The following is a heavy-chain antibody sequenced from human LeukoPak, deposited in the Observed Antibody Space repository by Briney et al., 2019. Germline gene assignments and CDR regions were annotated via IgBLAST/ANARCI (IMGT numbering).Heavy chain of an antibody. CDR1: GGSFSGYY. CDR2: VYYSGDT. J-gene: IGHJ4*02. V-gene: IGHV4-39*01. CDR3: ARLGGYCSSASCLGEDY. Sequence: SETLSLTCAVYGGSFSGYYWGWIRQPPGKGLEWIGSVYYSGDTYYKPSLKSRVIISVDTSKNQFSLNLRSVTAADTAVYYCARLGGYCSSASCLGEDYWGQGTLVTVSS. D-gene: IGHD2-2*01.